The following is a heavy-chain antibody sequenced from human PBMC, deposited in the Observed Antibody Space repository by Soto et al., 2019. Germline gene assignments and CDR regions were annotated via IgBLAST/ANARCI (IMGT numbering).Heavy chain of an antibody. Sequence: SETLSLTCGVSGGTIRSPDWWTWVRQPPGKGLEWIGEIFQSGSTNYTPSLESRVTISVDKSKNQFSLTLTSVTAADTAVYFCARGRGRYSSGWSWFDPWDQGILVTVSS. D-gene: IGHD6-19*01. V-gene: IGHV4-4*02. J-gene: IGHJ5*02. CDR2: IFQSGST. CDR3: ARGRGRYSSGWSWFDP. CDR1: GGTIRSPDW.